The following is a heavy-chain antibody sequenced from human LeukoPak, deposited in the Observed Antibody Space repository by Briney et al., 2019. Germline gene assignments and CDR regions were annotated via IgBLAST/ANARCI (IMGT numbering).Heavy chain of an antibody. V-gene: IGHV3-74*01. J-gene: IGHJ5*02. CDR1: GFTFSSYW. Sequence: PGGSLRLSCAASGFTFSSYWMHWVRQAPGKGLVWVSRINSDGSTTSYADSVKGRFTISRDNAKNTLYLQINSLRAEDTAVYYCARAGEEGYTNWNWFGPWGGGGLVTLSP. CDR3: ARAGEEGYTNWNWFGP. CDR2: INSDGSTT. D-gene: IGHD1-1*01.